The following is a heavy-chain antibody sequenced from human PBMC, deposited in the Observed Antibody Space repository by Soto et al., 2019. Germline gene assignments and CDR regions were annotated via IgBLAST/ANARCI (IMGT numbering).Heavy chain of an antibody. CDR2: MNPNSGNT. V-gene: IGHV1-8*01. D-gene: IGHD6-13*01. J-gene: IGHJ5*02. Sequence: GASVKVSCKASGYTFTSYDINWVRQATGQGLEWMGWMNPNSGNTGYAQKFQGRVTMTRNTSISTAYMELSSLRSEDTAVYYCARGRGRAAAGTGWFDPWGQGTLVTVSS. CDR3: ARGRGRAAAGTGWFDP. CDR1: GYTFTSYD.